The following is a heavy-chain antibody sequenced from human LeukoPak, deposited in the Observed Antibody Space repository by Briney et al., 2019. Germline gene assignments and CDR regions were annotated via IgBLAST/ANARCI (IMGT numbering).Heavy chain of an antibody. CDR1: GFTFSSYW. D-gene: IGHD3-22*01. CDR3: ARAYYYYDSSGYYAWFDP. CDR2: IKQDGSKK. Sequence: QSGGSLRLSCAASGFTFSSYWMSWVRQAPGKGLEWVANIKQDGSKKYYVDSVKGRFTISRDNAKNSLYLQMNSLRAEDTAVYYCARAYYYYDSSGYYAWFDPWGQGTLVTVSS. V-gene: IGHV3-7*01. J-gene: IGHJ5*02.